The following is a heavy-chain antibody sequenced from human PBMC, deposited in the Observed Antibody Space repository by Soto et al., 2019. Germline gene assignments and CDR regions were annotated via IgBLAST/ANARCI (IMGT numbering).Heavy chain of an antibody. V-gene: IGHV3-11*04. CDR2: ISSSGSTI. D-gene: IGHD3-10*01. CDR3: VRDPDHGALDY. J-gene: IGHJ4*02. CDR1: GFTFSDYY. Sequence: PGGSLRLSCAASGFTFSDYYMSWIRQAPGKGLEWVSYISSSGSTIYYADSVKGRFTISRDNAKNSLYLQMNGLREEDTAVYYCVRDPDHGALDYWGRGTLVTVSS.